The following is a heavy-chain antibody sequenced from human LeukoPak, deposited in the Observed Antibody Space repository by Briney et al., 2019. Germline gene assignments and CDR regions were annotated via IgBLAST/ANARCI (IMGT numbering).Heavy chain of an antibody. CDR3: AANVIPGPKGFDP. J-gene: IGHJ5*02. D-gene: IGHD2-21*01. V-gene: IGHV1-58*01. CDR2: IVVGSGTT. Sequence: SVKVSCKTSGITFSSFAVQWVRQARGQRLEWIGWIVVGSGTTKYAQKFQERVTITRDMSTSTAFMELRSLRFDDTAVYYCAANVIPGPKGFDPWGQGTLVTVSS. CDR1: GITFSSFA.